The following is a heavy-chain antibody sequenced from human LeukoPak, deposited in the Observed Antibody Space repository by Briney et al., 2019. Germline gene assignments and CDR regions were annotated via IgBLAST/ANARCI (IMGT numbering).Heavy chain of an antibody. CDR2: FDPEDGET. Sequence: ASVKVSCKVSGYTLTELSMHWVRQAPGKGLEWMGGFDPEDGETIYAQKFQGRVTMTEDTSTDTAYIELSSLRSEDTAVYYCYVINGDAFDIWGQGTMVTVSS. CDR3: YVINGDAFDI. V-gene: IGHV1-24*01. D-gene: IGHD3-10*02. CDR1: GYTLTELS. J-gene: IGHJ3*02.